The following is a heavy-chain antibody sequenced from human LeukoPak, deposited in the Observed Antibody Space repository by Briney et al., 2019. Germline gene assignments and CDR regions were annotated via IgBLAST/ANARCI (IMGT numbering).Heavy chain of an antibody. D-gene: IGHD5-12*01. V-gene: IGHV3-7*01. J-gene: IGHJ4*02. CDR2: IKQDGSEK. CDR1: GFTFSSHW. CDR3: ARVRRDRLLYFDY. Sequence: GGSLRLSCAASGFTFSSHWMSWVRQAPGKGLERVANIKQDGSEKYYVDSVKVRFNISRDNAKNSLYLQMNSLRDEDTAVYYCARVRRDRLLYFDYWGQGTLVTVSS.